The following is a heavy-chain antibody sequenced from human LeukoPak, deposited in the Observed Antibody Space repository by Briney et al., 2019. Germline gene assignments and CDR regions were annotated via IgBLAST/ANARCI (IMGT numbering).Heavy chain of an antibody. CDR3: ARVNFLNYYDSSGYYEDY. Sequence: PSQTLSLTCTVSGGSISSGDYYWSWIRQPPGKGLEWIGYIYYSGSTYFNPSLKSRVTISVDTSKNQFSLKLSSVTAADTAVYYCARVNFLNYYDSSGYYEDYWGQGTLVTVSS. J-gene: IGHJ4*02. CDR1: GGSISSGDYY. CDR2: IYYSGST. D-gene: IGHD3-22*01. V-gene: IGHV4-30-4*01.